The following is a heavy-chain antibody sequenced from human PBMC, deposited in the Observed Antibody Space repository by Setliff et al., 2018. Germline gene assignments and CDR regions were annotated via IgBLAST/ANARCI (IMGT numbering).Heavy chain of an antibody. D-gene: IGHD2-15*01. V-gene: IGHV4-61*09. CDR3: ARGAPGRYCSGGSCSYFDY. CDR2: IYTSWST. CDR1: GDSISSRTYY. J-gene: IGHJ4*02. Sequence: SETLSLTCTVSGDSISSRTYYWSWIRQPAGKGLEWIGHIYTSWSTIYNPSLKSRLTISLDTSKNQFSLNLSSVTAADTAVYYCARGAPGRYCSGGSCSYFDYWGQGILVTVSS.